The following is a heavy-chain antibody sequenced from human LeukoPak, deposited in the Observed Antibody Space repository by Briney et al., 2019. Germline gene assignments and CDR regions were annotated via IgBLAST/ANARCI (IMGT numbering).Heavy chain of an antibody. Sequence: GGSLRLSCAASGFTFSSYSMNWVRQAPGKGLEWVSSISSSSSYIYYADSVKGRFTISRDNAKNSLYLQMNSLRAEDTAVYYCARGSLITMVRGVMYYFDYRGQGTLVTVSS. V-gene: IGHV3-21*01. D-gene: IGHD3-10*01. CDR3: ARGSLITMVRGVMYYFDY. J-gene: IGHJ4*02. CDR1: GFTFSSYS. CDR2: ISSSSSYI.